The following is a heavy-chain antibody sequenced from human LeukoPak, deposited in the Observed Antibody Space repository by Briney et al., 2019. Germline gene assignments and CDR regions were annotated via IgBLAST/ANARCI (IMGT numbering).Heavy chain of an antibody. CDR3: ARGGGSSWYSLFPQNEGSNYYYGMDV. CDR2: ITPIFRTP. CDR1: VGTFCSAT. Sequence: SVWVSCEGSVGTFCSATINWGRQAPGQGVEWVGGITPIFRTPNYAQKFQGRVTITAVESMSTAYLELSSLRPEDTAGYYCARGGGSSWYSLFPQNEGSNYYYGMDVWGQGTTVTVSS. D-gene: IGHD6-13*01. V-gene: IGHV1-69*01. J-gene: IGHJ6*02.